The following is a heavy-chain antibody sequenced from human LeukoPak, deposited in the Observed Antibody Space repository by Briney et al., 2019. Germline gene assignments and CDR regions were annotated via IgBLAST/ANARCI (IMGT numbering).Heavy chain of an antibody. CDR3: ARDCIRNYYDSSGLDY. V-gene: IGHV4-59*12. CDR1: GGSISSYY. CDR2: IYYSGST. J-gene: IGHJ4*02. Sequence: PSETLSLTCTVSGGSISSYYWSWIRQPPGKGPEWIGYIYYSGSTNYNPSLKSRVTISVDTSKNQFSLKLSSVTAADTAVYYCARDCIRNYYDSSGLDYWGQGTLVTVSS. D-gene: IGHD3-22*01.